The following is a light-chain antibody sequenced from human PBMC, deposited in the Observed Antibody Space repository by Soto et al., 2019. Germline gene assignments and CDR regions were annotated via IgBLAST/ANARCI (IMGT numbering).Light chain of an antibody. CDR2: DVT. Sequence: QSALTQPASVSWSPGHSITISCTGTSSDVGGYHYVSWYQQHPGKAPKLMIYDVTNRPSGVSNRFSGSKSGNTASLTISGLQAEEEADYYCNSYTISSKYVFGTGTKVTVL. J-gene: IGLJ1*01. CDR1: SSDVGGYHY. V-gene: IGLV2-14*01. CDR3: NSYTISSKYV.